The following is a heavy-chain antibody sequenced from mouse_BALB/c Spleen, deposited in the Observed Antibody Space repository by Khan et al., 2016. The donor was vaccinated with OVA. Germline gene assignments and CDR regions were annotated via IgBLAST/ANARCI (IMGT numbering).Heavy chain of an antibody. CDR1: GFDFSRYW. D-gene: IGHD2-14*01. V-gene: IGHV4-1*02. CDR2: INPDSSTI. J-gene: IGHJ3*01. Sequence: EVKLLESGGGLVQPGGSLKLSWAASGFDFSRYWMSWVRQAPGKGLEWIGEINPDSSTINYTPSLKDKFIISRDNAKNTLYLQMSKVRSEDTVLYYCARPYRYDGRAWFAYWGQGTLFTVSA. CDR3: ARPYRYDGRAWFAY.